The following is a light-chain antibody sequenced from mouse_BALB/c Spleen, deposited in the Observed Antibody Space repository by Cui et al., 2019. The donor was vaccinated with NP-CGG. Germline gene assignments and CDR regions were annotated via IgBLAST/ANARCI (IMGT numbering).Light chain of an antibody. V-gene: IGLV1*01. CDR2: GTN. J-gene: IGLJ1*01. CDR3: VLWYSNHWV. CDR1: TGAVTTSNY. Sequence: QAVVNQEAALATSPGETVTLTCRPRTGAVTTSNYANWVQEKPDHLFTGLIGGTNNRAPGVPARFSGSLIGDKAALTITGAQTEDEAIYFCVLWYSNHWVFGGGTKLTVL.